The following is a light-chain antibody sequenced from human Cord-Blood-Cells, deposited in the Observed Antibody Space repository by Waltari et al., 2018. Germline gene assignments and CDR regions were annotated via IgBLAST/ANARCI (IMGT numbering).Light chain of an antibody. CDR2: AAS. CDR3: QQLNSYPWT. J-gene: IGKJ1*01. CDR1: QGISSY. V-gene: IGKV1-9*01. Sequence: DIQLTQSPSFLSASVGDRVTITCRASQGISSYLAWYQQKPGKAPKLLIYAASTLQSGVPSRFSGSGSGTEFALRSSSLQPEDFAAYYCQQLNSYPWTFGQGTKGESK.